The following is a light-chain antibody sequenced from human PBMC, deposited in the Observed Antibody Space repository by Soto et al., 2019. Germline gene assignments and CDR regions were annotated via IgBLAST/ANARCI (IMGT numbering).Light chain of an antibody. V-gene: IGKV3-20*01. Sequence: EIVLTQSPGTLSLSPGERVTLSCGASQSVPANYLAWYQQKPGQAPRLLIYGASNRATGIPDRFSGSGSGTHFTLTVSRLEPEDFPVYFCLQYGTPWWTFGQGARVEIK. J-gene: IGKJ1*01. CDR1: QSVPANY. CDR3: LQYGTPWWT. CDR2: GAS.